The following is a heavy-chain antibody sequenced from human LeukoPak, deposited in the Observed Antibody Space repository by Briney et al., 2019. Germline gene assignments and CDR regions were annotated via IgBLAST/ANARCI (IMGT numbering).Heavy chain of an antibody. CDR1: GFTFSSYS. Sequence: KTGGSLRLSCAASGFTFSSYSMNWVRQAPGKGLEWVSSISSSSSYIYYADSVKGRFTISRDNAKNSLYLQMNSLRAEDTAVYYCARSEGYYDSSGYYFMAFDIWGQGTMVTVSS. V-gene: IGHV3-21*01. J-gene: IGHJ3*02. CDR3: ARSEGYYDSSGYYFMAFDI. CDR2: ISSSSSYI. D-gene: IGHD3-22*01.